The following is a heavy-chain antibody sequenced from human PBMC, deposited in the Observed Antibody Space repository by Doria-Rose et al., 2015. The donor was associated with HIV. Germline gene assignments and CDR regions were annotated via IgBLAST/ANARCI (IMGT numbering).Heavy chain of an antibody. D-gene: IGHD6-13*01. CDR2: IFSDDAS. Sequence: QITLKESGPVLVKPTETLTLTCTVSGVSLSSPGMGVSWIRQPPGKALEWLATIFSDDASSYKTSLKSRLTISRGTSKSQVVLTMTDMDPVDTATYYCARIKSSRWYHKYYFDFWGQGTLVIVSA. CDR1: GVSLSSPGMG. J-gene: IGHJ4*02. CDR3: ARIKSSRWYHKYYFDF. V-gene: IGHV2-26*01.